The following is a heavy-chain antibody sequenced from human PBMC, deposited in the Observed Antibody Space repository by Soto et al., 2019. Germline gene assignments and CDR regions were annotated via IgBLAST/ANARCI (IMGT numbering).Heavy chain of an antibody. CDR3: AGTHFANSGYYPSAIEY. V-gene: IGHV1-69*01. CDR2: IIIFFGTA. CDR1: GGTFNSYV. D-gene: IGHD3-22*01. J-gene: IGHJ4*02. Sequence: QVKLVQSGAEVKKPGASVKVSCKASGGTFNSYVINWVRQAPGQGLEWMGGIIIFFGTAEYAQKFQGRVTIIADEGASTDYRELRSLKSGHTDLYYCAGTHFANSGYYPSAIEYWGERPKVSVSA.